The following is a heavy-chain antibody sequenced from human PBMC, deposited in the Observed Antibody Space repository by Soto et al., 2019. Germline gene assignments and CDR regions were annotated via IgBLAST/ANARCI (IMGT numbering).Heavy chain of an antibody. CDR1: AGSISSYY. V-gene: IGHV4-59*01. D-gene: IGHD3-3*01. CDR2: IYYSGST. Sequence: SETLSLTYTVSAGSISSYYWSWLRQPPGKGLEWIGYIYYSGSTNYNPSLKSRVTISVDTSKNQFSLKLSSVTAADTAVYYCARVGRDFWSGMMGMDVWGQGTTVTVS. J-gene: IGHJ6*02. CDR3: ARVGRDFWSGMMGMDV.